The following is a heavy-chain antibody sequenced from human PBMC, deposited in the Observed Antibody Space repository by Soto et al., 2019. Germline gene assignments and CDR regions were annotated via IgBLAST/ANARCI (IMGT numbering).Heavy chain of an antibody. J-gene: IGHJ5*02. V-gene: IGHV1-58*01. D-gene: IGHD3-3*01. Sequence: SVKVSCKVSGFTFKSSAVQCVRQALGQRLEWIGWIVVGSGNADYQQKFQQRVTLTRDLSTSTAYLEMSSLRSEDTAVYYCAAAGYDFWSGYYGPWGQGTLVTVSS. CDR3: AAAGYDFWSGYYGP. CDR2: IVVGSGNA. CDR1: GFTFKSSA.